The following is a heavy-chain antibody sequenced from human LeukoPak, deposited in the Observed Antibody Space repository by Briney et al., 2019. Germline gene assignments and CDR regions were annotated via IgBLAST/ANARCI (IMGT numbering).Heavy chain of an antibody. CDR1: GYTFTSYD. CDR3: AFGDYFDY. CDR2: MNPNSGNT. Sequence: ASVKVSCKASGYTFTSYDINWVRQATGQGLEWMGWMNPNSGNTGYAQKLQGRVTMTTDTSTSTAYMELRSLRSDGTAVYYCAFGDYFDYWGQGTLVTVSS. J-gene: IGHJ4*02. V-gene: IGHV1-8*01. D-gene: IGHD3-16*01.